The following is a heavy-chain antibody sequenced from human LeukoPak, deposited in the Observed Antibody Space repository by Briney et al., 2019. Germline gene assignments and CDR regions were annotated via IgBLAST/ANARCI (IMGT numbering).Heavy chain of an antibody. CDR1: GFTFSSYG. CDR2: ISGSGGST. D-gene: IGHD3-22*01. Sequence: SLXXSXAASGFTFSSYGMSWVRQAPGKGLEWVSAISGSGGSTYYADSVKGRFTISRDNSKNTLYLQMNSLRAEDTAVYYXARVXPWVNXDYYYYYMDVWGKGTTVTVSS. V-gene: IGHV3-23*01. J-gene: IGHJ6*03. CDR3: ARVXPWVNXDYYYYYMDV.